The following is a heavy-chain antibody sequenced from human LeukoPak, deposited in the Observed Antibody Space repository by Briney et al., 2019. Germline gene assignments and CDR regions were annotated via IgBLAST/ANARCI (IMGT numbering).Heavy chain of an antibody. Sequence: GGSLRLSCAASGFSFSNYWMSWVRQAPGKGLEWVANIKQDGSEKYYVDSVKGRFTISRDNAKNSLYLQMNSLRAEDTAVYYCARDHGRYCSGGSCYFGGFFEYWGQGTLGTVSS. CDR1: GFSFSNYW. CDR2: IKQDGSEK. CDR3: ARDHGRYCSGGSCYFGGFFEY. D-gene: IGHD2-15*01. V-gene: IGHV3-7*03. J-gene: IGHJ4*02.